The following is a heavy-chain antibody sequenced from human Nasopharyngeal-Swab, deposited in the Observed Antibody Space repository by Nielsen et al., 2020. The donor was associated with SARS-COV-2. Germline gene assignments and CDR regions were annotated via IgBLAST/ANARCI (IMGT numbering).Heavy chain of an antibody. Sequence: GESLKISCMASGYSYVNNWIGWVRQKPGKGLEGVGMVYPGNSEVAYSPSFQGQVTISVDKSINTAYLQWRSLKPSDTARYFCERRAARDGFKYEVDPWGQGTLVTVSP. CDR1: GYSYVNNW. D-gene: IGHD5-24*01. CDR2: VYPGNSEV. J-gene: IGHJ5*02. CDR3: ERRAARDGFKYEVDP. V-gene: IGHV5-51*01.